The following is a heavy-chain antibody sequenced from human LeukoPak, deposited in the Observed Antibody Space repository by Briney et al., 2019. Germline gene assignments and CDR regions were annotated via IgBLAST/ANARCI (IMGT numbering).Heavy chain of an antibody. CDR1: GFTFSSYN. V-gene: IGHV3-48*02. CDR3: ARSGDYGDYTAY. D-gene: IGHD4-17*01. J-gene: IGHJ4*02. CDR2: ISTSSRNI. Sequence: EGSLRLSCAASGFTFSSYNMNWVRQAPGKGLEWVSYISTSSRNIQYADSVKGRFTISRDNAKNSVCLQMNSLRDEDTAVYYCARSGDYGDYTAYWGQGTLVTVSS.